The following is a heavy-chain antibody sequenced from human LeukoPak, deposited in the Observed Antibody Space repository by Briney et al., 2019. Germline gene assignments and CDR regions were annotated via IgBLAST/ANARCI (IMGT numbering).Heavy chain of an antibody. CDR3: AKCGGTGSYYEGFDY. J-gene: IGHJ4*02. V-gene: IGHV3-23*01. Sequence: GGSLRLSCAASGFTFSSYAMSWVRQAPGKGLEWVSAISGSGGSTYYADSVKGRFTISRDNSKNTLCLQMNSLRAEDTAVYYCAKCGGTGSYYEGFDYWGQGTLVTVSS. D-gene: IGHD3-10*01. CDR1: GFTFSSYA. CDR2: ISGSGGST.